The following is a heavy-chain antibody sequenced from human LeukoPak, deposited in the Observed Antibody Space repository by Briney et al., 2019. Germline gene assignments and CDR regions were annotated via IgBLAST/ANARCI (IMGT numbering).Heavy chain of an antibody. D-gene: IGHD2-2*01. Sequence: GASVKVSCKASGYTFTGYYMHWVRQAPGRGLEWMGWINPNSGGTNYAQKFQGRVTMTRDTSISTAYMELSRLRSDDTAVYYCAMVPAAMAYYYGMDVWGQGTTVTVSS. J-gene: IGHJ6*02. V-gene: IGHV1-2*02. CDR1: GYTFTGYY. CDR2: INPNSGGT. CDR3: AMVPAAMAYYYGMDV.